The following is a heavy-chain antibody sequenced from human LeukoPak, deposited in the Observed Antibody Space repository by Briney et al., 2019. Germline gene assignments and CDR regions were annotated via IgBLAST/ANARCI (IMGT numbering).Heavy chain of an antibody. J-gene: IGHJ4*02. D-gene: IGHD3-22*01. CDR1: GGTFSSYA. Sequence: SVKVSCKASGGTFSSYAISWVRQAPGQGLEWMGRIVPIFGTANYAQKFQGRVTITTDESTSTAYMELSSLRSEDTAVYYCAREGSYYDSSGYFDYWGQGTLVTVSS. CDR2: IVPIFGTA. V-gene: IGHV1-69*05. CDR3: AREGSYYDSSGYFDY.